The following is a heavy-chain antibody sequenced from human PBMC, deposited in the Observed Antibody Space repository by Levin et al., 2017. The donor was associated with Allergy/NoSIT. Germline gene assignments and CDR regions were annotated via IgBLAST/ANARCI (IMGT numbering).Heavy chain of an antibody. J-gene: IGHJ6*02. CDR2: ISSSSDTI. Sequence: GGSLRLSCTVSGFTFSKYNFHWVRQAPGMGLEWISYISSSSDTIYYADSVKGRFTVSRDNAQNSLYLQMNSLRDEDTALYYCLTWLSEQNTAVWGQGTTVTVSS. V-gene: IGHV3-48*02. D-gene: IGHD5-12*01. CDR3: LTWLSEQNTAV. CDR1: GFTFSKYN.